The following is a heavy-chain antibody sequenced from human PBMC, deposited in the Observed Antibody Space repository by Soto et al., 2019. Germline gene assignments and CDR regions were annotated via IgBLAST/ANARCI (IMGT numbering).Heavy chain of an antibody. D-gene: IGHD2-2*02. J-gene: IGHJ4*02. Sequence: GGSLRLSCAASAFTFSSYAIHWVRQAPGKGLEWVALISYDGSIKYYADSVKGRFTISRDNSKNTLYLQMNSLRAEDTAVYYCARGGYCSTASCYTGFDYWGQGTLVTVSS. CDR3: ARGGYCSTASCYTGFDY. CDR2: ISYDGSIK. CDR1: AFTFSSYA. V-gene: IGHV3-30-3*01.